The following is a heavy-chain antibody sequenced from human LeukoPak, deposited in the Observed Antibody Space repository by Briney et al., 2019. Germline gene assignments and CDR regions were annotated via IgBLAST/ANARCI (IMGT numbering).Heavy chain of an antibody. V-gene: IGHV3-11*01. Sequence: PGGSLRLSCAASGFTVSGNYMSWVRQAPGKGLEWVSYISSSGSTIYYADSVKGRFTISRDNAKNSLYLQMNSLRAEDTAVYYCARDRQDYVWGSYRDYWGQGTLVTVSS. CDR2: ISSSGSTI. CDR1: GFTVSGNY. CDR3: ARDRQDYVWGSYRDY. D-gene: IGHD3-16*02. J-gene: IGHJ4*02.